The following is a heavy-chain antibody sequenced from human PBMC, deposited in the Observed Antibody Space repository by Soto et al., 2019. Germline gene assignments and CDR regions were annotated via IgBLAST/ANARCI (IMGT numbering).Heavy chain of an antibody. CDR1: GASISSGSYY. CDR3: ARLGVRGVIADY. Sequence: SETLSLTCTVSGASISSGSYYWGWIRQPPGRGLEWIGTLSYSGSTYYNPSLKSRVTISVDTSKNQFSLNLSSVTAADTAVYYCARLGVRGVIADYWGQGTLVTVSS. D-gene: IGHD3-10*01. J-gene: IGHJ4*02. V-gene: IGHV4-39*01. CDR2: LSYSGST.